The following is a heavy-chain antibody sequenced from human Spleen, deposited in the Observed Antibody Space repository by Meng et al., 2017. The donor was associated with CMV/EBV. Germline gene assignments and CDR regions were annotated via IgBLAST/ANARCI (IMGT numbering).Heavy chain of an antibody. CDR3: AKGESNWDYGCFDY. V-gene: IGHV3-23*01. CDR2: ISGSGDST. J-gene: IGHJ4*02. D-gene: IGHD1-7*01. CDR1: GFTFSRYA. Sequence: GGSLRLSCAASGFTFSRYAMSWVRQAPGKGLEWVSTISGSGDSTYYADSVKGRFTISRDTSENMVFLQMNSLRAEDTAVYYCAKGESNWDYGCFDYWGQGTLVTVSS.